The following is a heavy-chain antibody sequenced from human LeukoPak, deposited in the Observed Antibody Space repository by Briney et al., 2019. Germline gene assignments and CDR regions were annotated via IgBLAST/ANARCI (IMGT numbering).Heavy chain of an antibody. CDR3: ARDPLYGYYYYAMDV. V-gene: IGHV4-39*07. Sequence: RPSETLSLTCTVSGGSISSSSYYWGWIRQPPGKGLEWIGSIYYSGSTYYNPSLKSRVTISVDTSKNQFSLKLSSVTAADTAVYYCARDPLYGYYYYAMDVWGQGTTVTVSS. CDR1: GGSISSSSYY. CDR2: IYYSGST. D-gene: IGHD2-2*02. J-gene: IGHJ6*02.